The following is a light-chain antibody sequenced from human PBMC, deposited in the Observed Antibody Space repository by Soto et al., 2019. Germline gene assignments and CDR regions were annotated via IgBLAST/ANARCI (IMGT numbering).Light chain of an antibody. Sequence: QSVLTQPPSVSGAPGQRVPISGTGSSSKIGAGYDVHWYQQLPGTAPKLLIYGNTNRPSGVPDRFSGSKSGTSASLAITGLQAEDEADYYCQSYDSSLSGLVFGTGTKLTVL. J-gene: IGLJ1*01. V-gene: IGLV1-40*01. CDR3: QSYDSSLSGLV. CDR1: SSKIGAGYD. CDR2: GNT.